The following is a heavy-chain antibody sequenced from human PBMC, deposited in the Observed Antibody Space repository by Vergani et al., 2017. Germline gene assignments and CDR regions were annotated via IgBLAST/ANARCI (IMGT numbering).Heavy chain of an antibody. Sequence: QVQLQESGPGLVKPSQTLSLTCTVSGGSISSGSYYWSWIRQPPGKGLEWIGYIYYSGSTHYNPSLKSRVTISVDTSKNQFSLKLSSVTAADTAVYYCARVGGPPVYYYYGMDVWGQGTTVTVSS. CDR1: GGSISSGSYY. V-gene: IGHV4-61*01. J-gene: IGHJ6*02. CDR2: IYYSGST. CDR3: ARVGGPPVYYYYGMDV.